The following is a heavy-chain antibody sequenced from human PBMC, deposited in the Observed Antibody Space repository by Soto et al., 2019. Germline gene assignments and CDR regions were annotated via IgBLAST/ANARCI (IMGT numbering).Heavy chain of an antibody. J-gene: IGHJ6*02. V-gene: IGHV1-18*04. D-gene: IGHD3-3*01. CDR2: ISAYNGNT. Sequence: ASVKVSCKASGYTFTSYGISWVRQAPGQGLEWMGWISAYNGNTNYAQKLQGRVTMTTDTSTSTAYMELRSLRSDDTAVYCCARRYYDFWSGYSDYYYYYGMDVWGQGTTVTVSS. CDR3: ARRYYDFWSGYSDYYYYYGMDV. CDR1: GYTFTSYG.